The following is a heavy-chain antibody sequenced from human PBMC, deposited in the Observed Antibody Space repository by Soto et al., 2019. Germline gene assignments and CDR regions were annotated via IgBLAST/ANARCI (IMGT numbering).Heavy chain of an antibody. V-gene: IGHV3-11*01. CDR1: GFTFSDYY. J-gene: IGHJ4*02. CDR3: ASFPSIADNFFDY. CDR2: ISSSGSTI. D-gene: IGHD6-6*01. Sequence: QVQLVESGGGLVKPGGSLRLSCAASGFTFSDYYMSWIRQAPGKGLEWVSYISSSGSTIYYADSVKGRFTISRYNAKNSLYLQMNSLRADDTAVYYCASFPSIADNFFDYWGQGTLVTVSS.